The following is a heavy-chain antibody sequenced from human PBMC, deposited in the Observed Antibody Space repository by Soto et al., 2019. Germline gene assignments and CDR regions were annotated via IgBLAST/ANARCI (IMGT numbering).Heavy chain of an antibody. J-gene: IGHJ2*01. CDR2: IIPIFGTA. CDR3: ARDGGPQGELLRLRCYFDL. V-gene: IGHV1-69*01. D-gene: IGHD1-26*01. Sequence: QVQLVQSGAEVKKPGSSVKVSCKASGGTFSSYAISWVRQAPGQGLEWMGGIIPIFGTANYAQKFQGRVTITADESTSTAYMELSSLRSEDTAVYYCARDGGPQGELLRLRCYFDLWGRGTLVTVSS. CDR1: GGTFSSYA.